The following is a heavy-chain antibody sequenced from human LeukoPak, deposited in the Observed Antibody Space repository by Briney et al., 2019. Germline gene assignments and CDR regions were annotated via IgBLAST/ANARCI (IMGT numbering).Heavy chain of an antibody. J-gene: IGHJ4*02. CDR2: ISSSGSII. CDR1: GFTFSSYA. D-gene: IGHD3-9*01. V-gene: IGHV3-48*04. CDR3: ARGGDYDILTGYSHFDY. Sequence: GGSLRLSCAASGFTFSSYAMSWVRQAPGKGLEWVSYISSSGSIIYYADSVRDRFTISRDNAKNSLYLQMNSLRAEDTAVYYCARGGDYDILTGYSHFDYWGQGTLVTVSS.